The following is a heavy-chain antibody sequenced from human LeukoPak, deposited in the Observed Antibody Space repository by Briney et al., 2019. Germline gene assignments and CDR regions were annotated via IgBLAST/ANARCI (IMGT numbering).Heavy chain of an antibody. CDR3: ARALNYYGSGTYSVGIDP. CDR1: GYTFTSYY. V-gene: IGHV1-46*01. CDR2: INPSGGST. Sequence: ASVKVSCEASGYTFTSYYMHWVRQAPGQGLEWMGIINPSGGSTSYAQKFQGRVTMTRDTSTSTVYMELSSLRSEDTAVYYCARALNYYGSGTYSVGIDPWGQGTLVTVSS. D-gene: IGHD3-10*01. J-gene: IGHJ5*02.